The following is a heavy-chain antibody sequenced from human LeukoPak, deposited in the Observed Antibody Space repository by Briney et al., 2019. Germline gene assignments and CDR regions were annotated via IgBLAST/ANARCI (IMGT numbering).Heavy chain of an antibody. CDR1: GFTVSSNY. CDR2: IYSGGST. J-gene: IGHJ4*02. CDR3: ARVAYYGSGGYSLFDY. D-gene: IGHD3-10*01. V-gene: IGHV3-66*01. Sequence: GWSLRLSCAASGFTVSSNYMSWIRQAPGKGLEWVSVIYSGGSTYYADSVKGRFTISRDNSKNTLYLQMNSLRAEDTAVYYCARVAYYGSGGYSLFDYWGQGTLVTVSS.